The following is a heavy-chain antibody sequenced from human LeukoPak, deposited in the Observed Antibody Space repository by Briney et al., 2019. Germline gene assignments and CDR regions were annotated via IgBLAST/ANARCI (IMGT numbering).Heavy chain of an antibody. J-gene: IGHJ6*02. CDR1: GFTFSSYA. CDR3: VRAYGDYDYYYYGMDV. V-gene: IGHV3-64D*06. CDR2: ISSNGGST. Sequence: GGSLRLSCSASGFTFSSYAMHWVRQAPGKGLGYVSAISSNGGSTYYADSVKGRFTISRDNSKNTLYLQMSSLRAEDTAVYYCVRAYGDYDYYYYGMDVWGQGTTVTVSS. D-gene: IGHD4-17*01.